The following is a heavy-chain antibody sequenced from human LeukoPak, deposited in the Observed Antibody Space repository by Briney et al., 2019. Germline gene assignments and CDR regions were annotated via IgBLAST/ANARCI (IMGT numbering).Heavy chain of an antibody. D-gene: IGHD5-12*01. Sequence: ASVKVSCKVSGYTPTELSMHGVRQAPGKGLEWMGGFDAEDGETIYAQKFQGRVTMTEDTSTDTAYMELSSLRSEDTAVYYCATVPHIVATIGRYDYWGQGTLVTVSS. CDR2: FDAEDGET. V-gene: IGHV1-24*01. CDR3: ATVPHIVATIGRYDY. J-gene: IGHJ4*02. CDR1: GYTPTELS.